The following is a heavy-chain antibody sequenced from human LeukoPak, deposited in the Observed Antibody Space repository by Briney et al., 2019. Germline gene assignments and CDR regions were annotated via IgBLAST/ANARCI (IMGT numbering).Heavy chain of an antibody. J-gene: IGHJ2*01. D-gene: IGHD3-10*01. CDR3: AREDYYGSGSPWYFDL. V-gene: IGHV3-21*01. CDR1: GFTFSSYS. CDR2: ISSSSSSR. Sequence: PGGSLRLSCAASGFTFSSYSMNWVRQAPGKGLEWVSSISSSSSSRYYGDSVKGRFTISRDNAKNSLYLQMNSLRAEDTAVYYCAREDYYGSGSPWYFDLGGRGTLVTVSS.